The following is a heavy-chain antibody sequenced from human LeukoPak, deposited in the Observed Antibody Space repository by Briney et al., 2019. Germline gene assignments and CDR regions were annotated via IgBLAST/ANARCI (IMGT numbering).Heavy chain of an antibody. V-gene: IGHV1-2*02. J-gene: IGHJ3*02. D-gene: IGHD1-26*01. Sequence: ASVKVSCKASGYTFTGYHMHWVRQAPGQGLGWMGWINPNSGGTNYVQRFQGRVTMTRDTSISTAYMELSRLISDDTAVYYCARDRGSYFSDAFDIWGQGTMVTVSS. CDR2: INPNSGGT. CDR1: GYTFTGYH. CDR3: ARDRGSYFSDAFDI.